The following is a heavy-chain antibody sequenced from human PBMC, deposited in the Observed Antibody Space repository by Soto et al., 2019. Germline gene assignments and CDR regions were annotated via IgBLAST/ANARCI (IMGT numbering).Heavy chain of an antibody. J-gene: IGHJ6*02. CDR1: GFTFSSYA. Sequence: LRLSCAASGFTFSSYAMSWVRQAPGKGLEWVSAISGSGGSTYYADSVKGRFTISRDNSKNTLYLQMNSLRAEDTAVYYCAKGVQLWFYYGMDVWGQGTTVTVSS. CDR3: AKGVQLWFYYGMDV. D-gene: IGHD5-18*01. V-gene: IGHV3-23*01. CDR2: ISGSGGST.